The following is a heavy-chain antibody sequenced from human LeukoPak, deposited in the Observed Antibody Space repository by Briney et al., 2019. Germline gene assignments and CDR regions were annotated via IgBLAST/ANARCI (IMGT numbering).Heavy chain of an antibody. CDR2: IIPIFGTA. CDR3: ARDPHLYDSSGYSDY. Sequence: SVKVSCKASGGTFSSYAISWVRQAPGQGLEWMGGIIPIFGTANYAQKFQGRVTITADESTSTAYMELSSLRSEDTAVYYCARDPHLYDSSGYSDYWGQGTLVTVSS. J-gene: IGHJ4*02. D-gene: IGHD3-22*01. CDR1: GGTFSSYA. V-gene: IGHV1-69*13.